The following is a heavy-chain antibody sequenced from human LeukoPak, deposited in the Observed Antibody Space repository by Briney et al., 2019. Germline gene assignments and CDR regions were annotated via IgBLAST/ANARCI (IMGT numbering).Heavy chain of an antibody. Sequence: GGSLRLSRAASGFTVSSNYMSWVRQAPGKGLEWVSVIYSGGSTYYADSVKGRFTISRHNSKNTLYLQMNSLRAEDTAVYYCARHQDGSSWYGYYYYYGMDVWGQGTTVTVSS. J-gene: IGHJ6*02. D-gene: IGHD6-13*01. V-gene: IGHV3-53*04. CDR2: IYSGGST. CDR3: ARHQDGSSWYGYYYYYGMDV. CDR1: GFTVSSNY.